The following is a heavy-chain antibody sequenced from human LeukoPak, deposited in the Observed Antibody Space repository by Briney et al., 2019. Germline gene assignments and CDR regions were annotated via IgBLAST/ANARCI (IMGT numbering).Heavy chain of an antibody. V-gene: IGHV4-39*01. Sequence: HPSETLSLTCTVSGDSVTSGTFYWAWLRQPPGKGLEWIATVYYTGSTYYNPSLKSRVTISMDTSKNQFPLDLRSVVAPDTAVYYCARHSGSGSLSRPFDPWGQGTLVTVSS. CDR1: GDSVTSGTFY. CDR2: VYYTGST. CDR3: ARHSGSGSLSRPFDP. J-gene: IGHJ5*02. D-gene: IGHD3-10*01.